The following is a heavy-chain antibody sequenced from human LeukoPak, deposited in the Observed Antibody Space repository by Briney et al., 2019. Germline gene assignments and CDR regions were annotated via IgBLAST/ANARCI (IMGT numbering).Heavy chain of an antibody. V-gene: IGHV3-48*03. CDR3: AELGITMIGGV. D-gene: IGHD3-10*02. Sequence: GGSLRLSCAASGFTFSSYEMNWVRQAPGKGLEWVSYISSSGSTVYYADSVKGRFTISRDNSKNTLYLQMNSLRAEDTAVYYCAELGITMIGGVWGKGTTVTVSS. CDR2: ISSSGSTV. CDR1: GFTFSSYE. J-gene: IGHJ6*04.